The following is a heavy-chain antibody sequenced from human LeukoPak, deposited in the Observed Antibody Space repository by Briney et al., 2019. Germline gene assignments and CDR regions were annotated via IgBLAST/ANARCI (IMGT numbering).Heavy chain of an antibody. V-gene: IGHV1-2*02. CDR1: GYAFTGYY. D-gene: IGHD6-19*01. CDR3: ARAAPHSSGWYSFFSYFDY. J-gene: IGHJ4*02. CDR2: INPNSGGT. Sequence: ASVKVSCKASGYAFTGYYMHWVRQAPGQGLEWMGWINPNSGGTNYAQKFQGRVTMTRDTSISTAYMELSRLRSDDTAVYYCARAAPHSSGWYSFFSYFDYWGQGTLVTVSS.